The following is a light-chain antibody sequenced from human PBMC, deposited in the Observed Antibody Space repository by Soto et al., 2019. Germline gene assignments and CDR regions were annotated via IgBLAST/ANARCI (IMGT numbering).Light chain of an antibody. CDR3: CSYAGSTTWV. Sequence: QSALTQPASVSGSPGQSITISCTGTSSDVGNYNFVSWYRQHPAKAPKLIIYEGNKRPSGISNRFSASKSGNTASLTVSGLQAEDEADYYCCSYAGSTTWVFGGGTKVTVL. J-gene: IGLJ3*02. CDR1: SSDVGNYNF. CDR2: EGN. V-gene: IGLV2-23*01.